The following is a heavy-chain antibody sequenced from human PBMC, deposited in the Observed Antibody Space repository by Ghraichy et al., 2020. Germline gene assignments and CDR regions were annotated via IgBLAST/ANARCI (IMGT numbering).Heavy chain of an antibody. V-gene: IGHV3-30*02. J-gene: IGHJ4*02. CDR1: GFTFSNYA. Sequence: GGSLRLSCAASGFTFSNYAMNWVRQAPGKGLEWVSFIRHGGSTIYYADSVKGRFTISRDNSKNTLYLQMNSLRAEDTALYYCAKDLRTNYCLDYWGQGSLVTVSS. D-gene: IGHD1-7*01. CDR2: IRHGGSTI. CDR3: AKDLRTNYCLDY.